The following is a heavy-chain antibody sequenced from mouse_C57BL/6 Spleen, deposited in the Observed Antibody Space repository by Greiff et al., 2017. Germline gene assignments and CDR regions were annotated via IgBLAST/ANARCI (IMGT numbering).Heavy chain of an antibody. CDR1: GFTFSSYA. D-gene: IGHD2-4*01. CDR3: ARLLYDYDVGWFAY. CDR2: ISDGGSYT. Sequence: DVHLVESGGGLVKPGGSLKLSCAASGFTFSSYAMSWVRQTPEKRLEWVATISDGGSYTYYPDNVKGRFTISRDNAKNNLYLQMSHLKSEDTAMDYCARLLYDYDVGWFAYWGQGTLVTVSA. J-gene: IGHJ3*01. V-gene: IGHV5-4*01.